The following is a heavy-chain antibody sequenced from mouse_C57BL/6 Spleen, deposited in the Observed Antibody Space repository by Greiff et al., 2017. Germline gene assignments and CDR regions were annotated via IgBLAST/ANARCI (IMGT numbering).Heavy chain of an antibody. J-gene: IGHJ4*01. CDR1: GFSLTSYG. V-gene: IGHV2-5*01. Sequence: VQLQQSGPGLVQPSQSLSITCTVSGFSLTSYGVHWVRQSPGKGLEWLGVIWRGGSTDYNAAFMSRLGITKDNSKSQVFVKMTSLQADDTAIYDCAKIDSSGNVGSMDDWGQGTSVTVSS. D-gene: IGHD3-2*02. CDR3: AKIDSSGNVGSMDD. CDR2: IWRGGST.